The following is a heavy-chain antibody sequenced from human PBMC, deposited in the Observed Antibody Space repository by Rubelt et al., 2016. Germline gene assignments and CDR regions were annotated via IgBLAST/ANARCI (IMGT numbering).Heavy chain of an antibody. J-gene: IGHJ4*02. D-gene: IGHD1-26*01. CDR2: IYHGGST. Sequence: QLQLQESGSGLVKSSQTLSLTCVVSGGSMSSGSYSWSWIRQPPGKGLEWVGYIYHGGSTHYNPSLKSRLTISVDRSKNQFSLKLGSVTAADTAVYYGARHGGSYYAVDYWGQGTLVTVSS. V-gene: IGHV4-30-2*01. CDR3: ARHGGSYYAVDY. CDR1: GGSMSSGSYS.